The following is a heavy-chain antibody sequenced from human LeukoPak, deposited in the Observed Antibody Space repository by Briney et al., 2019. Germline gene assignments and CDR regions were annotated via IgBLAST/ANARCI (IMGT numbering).Heavy chain of an antibody. J-gene: IGHJ6*02. CDR2: IYYSGTA. CDR3: AKLRIRGVFYYYGMDV. D-gene: IGHD3-10*01. V-gene: IGHV4-31*03. Sequence: PSETLSLTCTVSGGSISSGGYYWSWVRQHPEKGLEWIGYIYYSGTAYYNPSLKSRVTMSVDTSKNQFSLKLDSVTAADTAVYYCAKLRIRGVFYYYGMDVWGQGTTVTVSS. CDR1: GGSISSGGYY.